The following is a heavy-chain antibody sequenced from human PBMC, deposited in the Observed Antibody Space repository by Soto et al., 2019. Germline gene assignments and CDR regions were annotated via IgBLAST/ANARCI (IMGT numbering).Heavy chain of an antibody. Sequence: QVQLQESGPGLVKPSETLSLTCTVSGGSISGYYWSWIRQPPGKGLEWIGYMYNTGSTVYNPSFKSRFNISVDTYKTQFSLKLHSVTAADTAVYYCARDLWGYCGTDCYPLDVWGQGTTVTVSS. D-gene: IGHD2-21*02. CDR3: ARDLWGYCGTDCYPLDV. CDR1: GGSISGYY. V-gene: IGHV4-59*01. J-gene: IGHJ6*02. CDR2: MYNTGST.